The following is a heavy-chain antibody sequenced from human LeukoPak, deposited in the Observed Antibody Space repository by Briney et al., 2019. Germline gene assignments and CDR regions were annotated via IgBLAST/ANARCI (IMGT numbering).Heavy chain of an antibody. CDR3: ARDPGYYGSGRGDAFDI. Sequence: PSETLSLTCTVSGGSLNNYYWSWIRQPAGKGLEWIGRIYPSGSTNYNPSLKSRVTMSADTSKNQFSLKLSSVIAADTAVYYCARDPGYYGSGRGDAFDIWGQGTMVTVSS. CDR1: GGSLNNYY. J-gene: IGHJ3*02. V-gene: IGHV4-4*07. D-gene: IGHD3-10*01. CDR2: IYPSGST.